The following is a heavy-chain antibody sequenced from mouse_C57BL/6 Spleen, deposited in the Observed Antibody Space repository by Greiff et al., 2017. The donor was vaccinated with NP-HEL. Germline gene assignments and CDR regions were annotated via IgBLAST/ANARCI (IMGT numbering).Heavy chain of an antibody. CDR3: ARPYYGSSYLDY. J-gene: IGHJ2*01. V-gene: IGHV1-26*01. CDR2: INPNNGGT. CDR1: GYTFTDYY. Sequence: EVKLQQSGPELVKPGASVKISCKASGYTFTDYYMNWVKQSHGKSLEWIGDINPNNGGTSYNQKFKGKATLTVDKSSSTAYMELRSLTSEDSAVYYCARPYYGSSYLDYWGQGTTLTVSS. D-gene: IGHD1-1*01.